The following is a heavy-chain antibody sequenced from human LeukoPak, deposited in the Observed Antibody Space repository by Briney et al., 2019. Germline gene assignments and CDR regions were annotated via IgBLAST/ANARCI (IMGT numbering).Heavy chain of an antibody. Sequence: SETLSLTCTVSGGSISSSSHYWGWIRQPPGKGLEWIGDIHYSGTTYYNPSLKSRVTISVDTSKNQFSLKLTSVTAADAAVYYCARRLIGFDTWGQGTLVTVSS. V-gene: IGHV4-39*01. CDR3: ARRLIGFDT. J-gene: IGHJ5*02. CDR2: IHYSGTT. CDR1: GGSISSSSHY. D-gene: IGHD3-22*01.